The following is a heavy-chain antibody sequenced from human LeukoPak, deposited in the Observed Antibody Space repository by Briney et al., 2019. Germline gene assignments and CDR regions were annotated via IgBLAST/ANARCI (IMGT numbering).Heavy chain of an antibody. J-gene: IGHJ4*02. CDR3: ARQPLFGVLDY. V-gene: IGHV4-59*08. CDR2: IYYSGST. CDR1: GGSISSYY. D-gene: IGHD3-3*01. Sequence: SETLSLTCTVSGGSISSYYWSWIRQPPGKGLEWIGYIYYSGSTNYNPSLKSRVTISVDTSKNQFSLKLSSVTAADTAVYYCARQPLFGVLDYWGQGTLVTVSS.